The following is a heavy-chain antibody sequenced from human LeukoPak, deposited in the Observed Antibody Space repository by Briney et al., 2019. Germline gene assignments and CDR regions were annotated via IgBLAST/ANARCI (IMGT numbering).Heavy chain of an antibody. J-gene: IGHJ6*02. CDR1: GFTFSSYA. CDR3: ARDVSMMSLSYYYYGMDV. Sequence: GRSLRLSCAASGFTFSSYAMHWVRQAPGKGLEWVAVISYDGSNKYYADSVKGRFTISRDNSKNTLYLQMNSLRAEDTAVYYCARDVSMMSLSYYYYGMDVWGQGTTVTVSS. CDR2: ISYDGSNK. V-gene: IGHV3-30-3*01. D-gene: IGHD3-10*01.